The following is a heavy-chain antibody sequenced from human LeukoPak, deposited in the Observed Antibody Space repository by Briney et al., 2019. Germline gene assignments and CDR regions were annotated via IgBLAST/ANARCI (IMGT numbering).Heavy chain of an antibody. V-gene: IGHV3-23*01. D-gene: IGHD3-10*01. CDR1: GFTFSSYA. CDR2: ISGSGGST. CDR3: AKESGITMVQGVIKGFHFDY. Sequence: GGSLRLSCAASGFTFSSYAMSWVRQAPGKGLEWVSAISGSGGSTYYADSVKGRFTISRDNSKNTLYLQMNSLRAEDTAVYYCAKESGITMVQGVIKGFHFDYWGPGTLVTVSS. J-gene: IGHJ4*02.